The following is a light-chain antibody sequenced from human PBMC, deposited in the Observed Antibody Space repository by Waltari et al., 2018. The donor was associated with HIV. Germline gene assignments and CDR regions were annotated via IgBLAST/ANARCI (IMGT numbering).Light chain of an antibody. CDR1: QSISSY. J-gene: IGKJ5*01. Sequence: DFQMTQSPSSLSASVGDRVTITCRASQSISSYLNWYQQKPEKAPKLLIYAASSLQSGVPSRFSGSGSGTDFTLTISSRQPEDFATYYCQQSYSTPRITFGQVTRLEIE. CDR2: AAS. CDR3: QQSYSTPRIT. V-gene: IGKV1-39*01.